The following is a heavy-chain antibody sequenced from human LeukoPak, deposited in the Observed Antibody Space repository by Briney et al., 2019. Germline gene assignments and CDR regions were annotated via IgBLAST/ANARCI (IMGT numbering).Heavy chain of an antibody. CDR1: GFTFSSYS. J-gene: IGHJ3*02. D-gene: IGHD2-21*02. CDR3: ARQMTAIDDAFDI. V-gene: IGHV3-21*01. CDR2: ISSSSSYI. Sequence: GGSLRLSCAASGFTFSSYSMNWVRQAPGKGLEWVSSISSSSSYIYYADSVKGRFTISRDNAKNSLYLQMNSLRAEDTAGYYCARQMTAIDDAFDIWGQGTMVTVSS.